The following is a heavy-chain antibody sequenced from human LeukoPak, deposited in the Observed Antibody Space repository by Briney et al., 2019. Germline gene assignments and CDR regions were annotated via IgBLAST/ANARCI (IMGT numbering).Heavy chain of an antibody. V-gene: IGHV3-21*01. CDR3: ATNYGSGGGY. Sequence: GGSLRLSCAASGFVFSSYSFNWVRQAPGKGLEWVASVNTVSSYIYYADSVRGRFTISRDNAKNSVLLQMNSLRAEDMAMYYCATNYGSGGGYWGRGTLVTVSS. CDR1: GFVFSSYS. CDR2: VNTVSSYI. J-gene: IGHJ4*02. D-gene: IGHD3-10*01.